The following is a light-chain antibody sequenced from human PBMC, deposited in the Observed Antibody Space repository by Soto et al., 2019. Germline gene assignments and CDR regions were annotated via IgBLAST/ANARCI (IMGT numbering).Light chain of an antibody. J-gene: IGKJ1*01. Sequence: DIQMTQSPSSLSASVGDRVTITCRASQSIGSYLNWYLQKPGKAPKFLIYAASSLQSGVPSRFSGSGSGTGFTLTITSLQPEDFATYFCQQSYSAPRTFVQGTKVEIK. CDR1: QSIGSY. CDR3: QQSYSAPRT. V-gene: IGKV1-39*01. CDR2: AAS.